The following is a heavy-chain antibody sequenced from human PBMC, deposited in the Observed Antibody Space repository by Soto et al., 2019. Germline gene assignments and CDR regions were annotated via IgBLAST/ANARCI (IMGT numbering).Heavy chain of an antibody. D-gene: IGHD6-13*01. CDR1: GGSFSGYY. Sequence: QVQLQQWGAGLLKPSETLSLTCAVYGGSFSGYYWSWIRQPPGKGLEWIGEINQSGSTNYTPSLTSRVTVSVDTSKTQFSLKLSSVTAADTAVYYCARTYSSSWSPFDYWGQGTLVTVSS. J-gene: IGHJ4*02. CDR3: ARTYSSSWSPFDY. V-gene: IGHV4-34*01. CDR2: INQSGST.